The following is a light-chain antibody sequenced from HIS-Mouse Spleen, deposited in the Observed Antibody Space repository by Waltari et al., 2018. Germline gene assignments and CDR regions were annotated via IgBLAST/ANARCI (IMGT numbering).Light chain of an antibody. V-gene: IGKV1-5*03. Sequence: DIQMTQSPSTLSVSVGDRVTITCRASQSISSWLAWYQQKPGKAPKLLIYKASSLESGVPSRFSGSGSGTEFTLTISSLQPDDVATYYCQQYRTFGQGTKVEIK. CDR3: QQYRT. CDR2: KAS. CDR1: QSISSW. J-gene: IGKJ1*01.